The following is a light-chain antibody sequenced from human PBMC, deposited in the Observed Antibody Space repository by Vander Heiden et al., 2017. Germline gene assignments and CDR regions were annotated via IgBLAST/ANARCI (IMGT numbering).Light chain of an antibody. CDR3: QSYDNSLSGWV. J-gene: IGLJ3*02. V-gene: IGLV1-40*01. CDR2: GSS. CDR1: SSNIGAGYD. Sequence: QSVLTQPPSVSGAPGQRVTISCTGSSSNIGAGYDIQWYQHLPGTAPKLLIYGSSNRPSGVPGRFAGCKSGTSASLAITGLQAEDEADYYCQSYDNSLSGWVFGGGTKLTVL.